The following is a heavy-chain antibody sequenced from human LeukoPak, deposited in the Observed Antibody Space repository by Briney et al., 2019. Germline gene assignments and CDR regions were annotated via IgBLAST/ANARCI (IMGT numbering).Heavy chain of an antibody. J-gene: IGHJ6*03. CDR2: INPNSGGT. CDR3: ARGSSRTHYYYYYMDV. CDR1: GYTFTGYY. D-gene: IGHD6-13*01. V-gene: IGHV1-2*02. Sequence: ASVKVSCKASGYTFTGYYMHCVRQAPGQGLEWMGWINPNSGGTNYAQKFQGRVTMTRDTSISTAYMELSRLRSDDTAVYHCARGSSRTHYYYYYMDVWGKGTTVTVSS.